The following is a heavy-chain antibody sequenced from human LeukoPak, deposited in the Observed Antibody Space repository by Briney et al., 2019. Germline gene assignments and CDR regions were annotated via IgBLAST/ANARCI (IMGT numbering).Heavy chain of an antibody. J-gene: IGHJ1*01. CDR2: IYHSGST. D-gene: IGHD2-15*01. CDR3: ARDACSGGSCYSTEYFQH. V-gene: IGHV4-30-2*01. CDR1: GGSISSGGYS. Sequence: SQTLSLTCAVSGGSISSGGYSWSWIRQPPGKGLEWIGYIYHSGSTYYNPSLKSRVTISVDTSKNQSSLKLSSVTAADTAVYYCARDACSGGSCYSTEYFQHWGQGTLVTVSS.